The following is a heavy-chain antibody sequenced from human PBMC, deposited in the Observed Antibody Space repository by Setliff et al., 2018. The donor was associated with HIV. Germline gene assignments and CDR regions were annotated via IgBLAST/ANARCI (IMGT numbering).Heavy chain of an antibody. CDR3: ARWSCGRATCYDSPYNWFDP. CDR2: INPTGGST. CDR1: GYTFTSYY. Sequence: ASVKVSCKASGYTFTSYYMHWVRQAPGQGLEWMGIINPTGGSTTYAQKFQGRVTMTRDTSTSTVYMELTSLRSDDTAVYYCARWSCGRATCYDSPYNWFDPWGQGTLVTVSS. J-gene: IGHJ5*02. V-gene: IGHV1-46*01. D-gene: IGHD2-2*01.